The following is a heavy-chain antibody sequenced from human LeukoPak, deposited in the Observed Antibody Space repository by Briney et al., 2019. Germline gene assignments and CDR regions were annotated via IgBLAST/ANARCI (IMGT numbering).Heavy chain of an antibody. CDR3: ARGVIAAAGGDY. V-gene: IGHV3-21*01. J-gene: IGHJ4*02. CDR1: GFTFSSYA. CDR2: ISSSSSYI. D-gene: IGHD6-13*01. Sequence: PGGSLRLSCAASGFTFSSYAMNWVRQAPGPGLEWVSSISSSSSYIYYADSVKGRFTISRDNAKNSLYLQMNSLRAEDTAVYYCARGVIAAAGGDYWGQGTLVTVSS.